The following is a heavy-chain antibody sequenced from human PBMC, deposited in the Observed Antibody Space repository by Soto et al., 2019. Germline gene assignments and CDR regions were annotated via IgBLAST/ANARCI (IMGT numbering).Heavy chain of an antibody. D-gene: IGHD3-10*01. CDR3: ASEGYYSGSGTYSPPRFNGMDV. Sequence: QAQLVQSGVEVKKAGASVKVSCKASGYTFSSFGISWARQAPGQGLEWMGWISDYNGNTQYAQKFQGRIFLSTDTATRTAYMELRALRSDDTDVYFCASEGYYSGSGTYSPPRFNGMDVWGQGTTVTVSS. J-gene: IGHJ6*02. V-gene: IGHV1-18*01. CDR2: ISDYNGNT. CDR1: GYTFSSFG.